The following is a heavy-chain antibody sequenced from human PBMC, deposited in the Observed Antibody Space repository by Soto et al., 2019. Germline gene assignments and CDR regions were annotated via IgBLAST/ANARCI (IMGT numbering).Heavy chain of an antibody. CDR1: GDSVSSNSAA. V-gene: IGHV6-1*01. CDR2: TYYRSKWYN. CDR3: ARGLNYYASGTTSNGMCV. J-gene: IGHJ6*01. D-gene: IGHD3-10*01. Sequence: SQTLSLTCAISGDSVSSNSAAWNWIRQSPSRGLEWLGRTYYRSKWYNDYAVSVESRITINPDPSKNQFSLQLNSVTPEDTAIYYRARGLNYYASGTTSNGMCVCQQRTTLTISS.